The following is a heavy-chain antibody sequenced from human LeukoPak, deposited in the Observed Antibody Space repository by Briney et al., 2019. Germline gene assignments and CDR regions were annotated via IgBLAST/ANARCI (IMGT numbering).Heavy chain of an antibody. CDR2: ITGSGGTT. Sequence: GGSLRLSCAASGFTFSSYAMSWVRQAPGQGLEWVSAITGSGGTTYYADSVKGRFTISRDNSKNTLYLQMNSLRAEDTAVYYCADYCSGGSCSLGNYYYYGMDVWGQGTTVTVSS. CDR3: ADYCSGGSCSLGNYYYYGMDV. CDR1: GFTFSSYA. D-gene: IGHD2-15*01. J-gene: IGHJ6*02. V-gene: IGHV3-23*01.